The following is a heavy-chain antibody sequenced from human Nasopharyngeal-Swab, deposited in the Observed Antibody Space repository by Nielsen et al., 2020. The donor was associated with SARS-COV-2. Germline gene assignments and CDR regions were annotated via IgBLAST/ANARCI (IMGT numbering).Heavy chain of an antibody. Sequence: GESLKISCAASGFTFSSYWMHWVRQVPGKGLVWVSRINRDGSSTNFADSVKGRFTISRDNAKNTLFLQMNSLRAEDTAIYYCARETATPGLYYVDYWGQGSLVTVSS. CDR3: ARETATPGLYYVDY. D-gene: IGHD3-16*01. V-gene: IGHV3-74*01. CDR1: GFTFSSYW. J-gene: IGHJ4*02. CDR2: INRDGSST.